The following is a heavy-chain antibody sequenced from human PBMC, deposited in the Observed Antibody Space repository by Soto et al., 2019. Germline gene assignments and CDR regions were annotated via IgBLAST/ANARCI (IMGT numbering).Heavy chain of an antibody. Sequence: SETLSLTCTVSGGSISSSSYYWGWIRQPPGKGLEWIGSIYYSGSTYYNPSLKSRVTISVDTSKNQFSLRLSSVTAADTAVYYCARRLLVVVPAATKYGWFDPWGQGTLVTVSS. D-gene: IGHD2-2*01. V-gene: IGHV4-39*01. CDR1: GGSISSSSYY. CDR2: IYYSGST. CDR3: ARRLLVVVPAATKYGWFDP. J-gene: IGHJ5*02.